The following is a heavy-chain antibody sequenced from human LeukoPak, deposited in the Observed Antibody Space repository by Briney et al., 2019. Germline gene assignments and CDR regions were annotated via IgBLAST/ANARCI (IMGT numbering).Heavy chain of an antibody. Sequence: GGSLRLSCAASGFTFNTYAMTWVRQAPGKGLEWVSRISGNGLTTYYVDSVKGRFTISRDNSKDTVYLQMNSLRAEDTAVYYCARDGAVGYCSGGSCYSHNWFDPWGQGTLVTVSS. J-gene: IGHJ5*02. D-gene: IGHD2-15*01. CDR2: ISGNGLTT. CDR1: GFTFNTYA. CDR3: ARDGAVGYCSGGSCYSHNWFDP. V-gene: IGHV3-23*01.